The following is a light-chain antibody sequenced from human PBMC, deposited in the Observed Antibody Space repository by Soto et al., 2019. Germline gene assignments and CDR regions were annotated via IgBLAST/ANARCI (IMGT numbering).Light chain of an antibody. J-gene: IGLJ1*01. CDR2: EGI. CDR1: SSDIGTYNL. V-gene: IGLV2-23*01. Sequence: QSALTQPASVSGSPGQSITISCTGTSSDIGTYNLVSWYQHYPGKAPKLMIYEGIKRPSGVSNRFSGSKSGNTAFLTISGLQAEDEADYYCCSHAGSNNYVFGTGTKLTVL. CDR3: CSHAGSNNYV.